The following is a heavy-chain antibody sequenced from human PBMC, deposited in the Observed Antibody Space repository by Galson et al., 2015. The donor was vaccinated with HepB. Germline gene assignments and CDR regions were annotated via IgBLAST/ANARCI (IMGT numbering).Heavy chain of an antibody. D-gene: IGHD3-9*01. CDR2: IKSNTDGGTI. CDR3: TGDGAYDRVWGYFDY. Sequence: SLRLSCAASGFTFTNAWMSWVRQAPGKGLEWVGRIKSNTDGGTIEYAAPVKGRFTISRDDSKNTLYLQMNSLKTEDTAVYYCTGDGAYDRVWGYFDYWGQGTLVTVSS. J-gene: IGHJ4*03. V-gene: IGHV3-15*01. CDR1: GFTFTNAW.